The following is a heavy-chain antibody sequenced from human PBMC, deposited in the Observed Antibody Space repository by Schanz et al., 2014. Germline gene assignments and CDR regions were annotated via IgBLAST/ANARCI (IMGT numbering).Heavy chain of an antibody. Sequence: QVQLVQSETEVKEPGASVKVSCQASGYTFTGYYIHWVRQAPGQGLEWMGRIYPNNGATIFAQKFQGRVTMTRDTSISAAYMELRRLRSDDTAIYYCARGNTIFGVVILGWLDPWGQGTLVTVSS. CDR2: IYPNNGAT. D-gene: IGHD3-3*01. J-gene: IGHJ5*02. CDR3: ARGNTIFGVVILGWLDP. V-gene: IGHV1-2*06. CDR1: GYTFTGYY.